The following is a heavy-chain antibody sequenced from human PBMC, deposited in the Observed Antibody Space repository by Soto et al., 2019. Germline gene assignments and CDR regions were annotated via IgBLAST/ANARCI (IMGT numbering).Heavy chain of an antibody. J-gene: IGHJ4*02. Sequence: SETLSHTCSVSGVSISSYFWSWIRQAPGRGLEWIGYTYHRGSTNYSPSLRSRVAISLDTSENQFSLKVNSVTAADTAMYYCARIGGYHGPLDYWGQGTPVTVSS. CDR1: GVSISSYF. CDR3: ARIGGYHGPLDY. CDR2: TYHRGST. V-gene: IGHV4-59*01. D-gene: IGHD6-25*01.